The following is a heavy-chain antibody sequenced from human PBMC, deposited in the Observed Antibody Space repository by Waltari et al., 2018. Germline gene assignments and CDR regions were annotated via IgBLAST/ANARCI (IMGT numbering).Heavy chain of an antibody. CDR2: IYYTGNT. CDR1: GGSIGRYY. J-gene: IGHJ4*02. CDR3: ARRPAGATFDY. Sequence: QVQLQESGPGLVKPSETLSLTCTVSGGSIGRYYWSWIRQPPGKELEWIGYIYYTGNTYFSPSLKRRVTMSVDTSKNQVSLRLISVTAADTAVYFCARRPAGATFDYWGPGALVTVSP. V-gene: IGHV4-59*01. D-gene: IGHD1-26*01.